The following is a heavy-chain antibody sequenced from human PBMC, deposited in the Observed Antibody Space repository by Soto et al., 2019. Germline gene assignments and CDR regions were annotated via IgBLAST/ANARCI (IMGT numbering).Heavy chain of an antibody. CDR3: SREDGIVGDTSAFHY. Sequence: PGGSLRLSCASSGFTFSTYSMHWVRQAPGKGLEWVSSISGRSNYKYYTDSVQGRFTISRDNAQNSLYLQMNRLRADDTAVYYCSREDGIVGDTSAFHYWRLGTLFTISS. D-gene: IGHD1-26*01. CDR1: GFTFSTYS. V-gene: IGHV3-21*01. J-gene: IGHJ4*01. CDR2: ISGRSNYK.